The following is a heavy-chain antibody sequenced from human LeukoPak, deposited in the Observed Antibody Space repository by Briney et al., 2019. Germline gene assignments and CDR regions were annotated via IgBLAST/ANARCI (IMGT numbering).Heavy chain of an antibody. CDR3: ARASSYDFWSGYYEGGAFDI. V-gene: IGHV4-61*02. Sequence: SETLSLTCTVSGGSISSGSYYWSWIRQPAGKGLEWIGRIYTSGSTNYNPSLKSRVTISVDTSKSQFSLKLSSVTAADTAVYYCARASSYDFWSGYYEGGAFDIWGQGTMVTVSS. CDR1: GGSISSGSYY. D-gene: IGHD3-3*01. CDR2: IYTSGST. J-gene: IGHJ3*02.